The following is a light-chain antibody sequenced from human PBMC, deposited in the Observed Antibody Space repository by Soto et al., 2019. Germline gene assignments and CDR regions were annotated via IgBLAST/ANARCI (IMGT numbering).Light chain of an antibody. CDR1: QSISHW. CDR2: QAS. CDR3: QHYHDFPWT. Sequence: DIQMTQSPSTQSASVGDRVTITCRASQSISHWLAWYQQKPGKAPTLLIFQASSLESGVPSRFSGSGSGTEFTLTISSLQPDDFATYYCQHYHDFPWTFGQGTTVEI. J-gene: IGKJ1*01. V-gene: IGKV1-5*03.